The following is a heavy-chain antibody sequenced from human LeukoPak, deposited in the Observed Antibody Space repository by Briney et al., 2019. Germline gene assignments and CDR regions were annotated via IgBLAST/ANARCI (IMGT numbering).Heavy chain of an antibody. J-gene: IGHJ4*02. CDR1: GFTVSSNH. CDR3: ARGPAGYN. CDR2: IYSGGST. Sequence: GGSLRLSCAASGFTVSSNHMSWVRQAPGKGLEWVSVIYSGGSTDYSDSVKGRFTISRDNLKNTLYLQMNSLRAEDTAVYYCARGPAGYNWGQGTLVTFSS. D-gene: IGHD1-1*01. V-gene: IGHV3-53*01.